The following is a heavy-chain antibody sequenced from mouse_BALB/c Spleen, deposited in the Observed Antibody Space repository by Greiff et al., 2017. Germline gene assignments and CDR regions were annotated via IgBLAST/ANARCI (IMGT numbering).Heavy chain of an antibody. Sequence: QVQLQQSGAELARPGASVKLSCKASGYTFTSYWMQWVKQRPGQGLEWIGAIYPGDGDTRYTQKFKGKATLTADKSSSTAYMQLSSLASEDSAVYYCARLDYYAMDYWVKEPQSPSPQ. CDR2: IYPGDGDT. V-gene: IGHV1-87*01. CDR3: ARLDYYAMDY. D-gene: IGHD4-1*01. CDR1: GYTFTSYW. J-gene: IGHJ4*01.